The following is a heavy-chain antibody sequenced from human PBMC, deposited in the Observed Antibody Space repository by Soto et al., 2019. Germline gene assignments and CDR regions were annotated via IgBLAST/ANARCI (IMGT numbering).Heavy chain of an antibody. CDR1: GYTFTSHD. Sequence: QVQLVQSGAEVKKPGASVKVSCKASGYTFTSHDINWVRQATGQGLEWMGLMNPNSGNTGYGQKFQGRVTMTRNTSISTAYMELSSLRSEDTAVYYCARWDYGVYARFDFWGQGTLVTVSS. CDR3: ARWDYGVYARFDF. V-gene: IGHV1-8*01. CDR2: MNPNSGNT. J-gene: IGHJ4*02. D-gene: IGHD4-17*01.